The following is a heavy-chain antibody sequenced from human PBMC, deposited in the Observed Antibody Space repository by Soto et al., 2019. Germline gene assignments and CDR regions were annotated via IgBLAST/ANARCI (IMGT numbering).Heavy chain of an antibody. D-gene: IGHD1-26*01. CDR3: AKARGDLLAY. V-gene: IGHV3-30*18. Sequence: PGWSLRLACAASGFTVSSYGMDWVRRAPGKGLEWVAVISYDGSNKYYADSVKGRFTISRDNSKNTLYLQMNSLRAEDTAVYYCAKARGDLLAYWGQGTLVTVSS. J-gene: IGHJ4*02. CDR2: ISYDGSNK. CDR1: GFTVSSYG.